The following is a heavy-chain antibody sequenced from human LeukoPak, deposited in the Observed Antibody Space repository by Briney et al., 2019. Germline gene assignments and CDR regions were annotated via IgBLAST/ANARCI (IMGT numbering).Heavy chain of an antibody. CDR3: ARGVVPAAWTFDY. Sequence: PGGSLRLSCGASGFTFSGYAMNWVRQAPRKGLEWVSAISGSGDSTYYADSVKGRFTISRDNAKNSLYLQMNSLRAEDTAVYYCARGVVPAAWTFDYWGQGTLVTVSS. CDR2: ISGSGDST. CDR1: GFTFSGYA. J-gene: IGHJ4*02. D-gene: IGHD2-2*01. V-gene: IGHV3-23*01.